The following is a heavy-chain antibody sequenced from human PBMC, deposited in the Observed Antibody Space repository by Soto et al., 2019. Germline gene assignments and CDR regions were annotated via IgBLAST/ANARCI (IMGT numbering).Heavy chain of an antibody. Sequence: QVKLVESGGGVVQPGKSLRLSCVVSGFTFTSYAMHWVRQAPGKGLEWVAVISFDGTNTYYADSVKGRFTFSRDNSKNTLYLQMNSLRPEDTAVYYCARDHLYRSDSNCFRGYYGMDVWGQGTTVTVSS. CDR2: ISFDGTNT. CDR1: GFTFTSYA. CDR3: ARDHLYRSDSNCFRGYYGMDV. J-gene: IGHJ6*02. D-gene: IGHD2-2*01. V-gene: IGHV3-30-3*01.